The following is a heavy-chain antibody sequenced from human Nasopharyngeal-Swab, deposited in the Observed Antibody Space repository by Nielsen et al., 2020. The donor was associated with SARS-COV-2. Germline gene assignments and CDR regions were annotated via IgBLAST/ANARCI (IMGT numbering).Heavy chain of an antibody. Sequence: GESLKISCAVSGSTFTNVWMNWVRQAPGKGLEWVSFISSRGSIAYYADSVKGRFTISRDNANNSLYLQMNSLRADDTAVYYCVRDGALIQLWLLPHALDIWGQGTLVTVSS. CDR2: ISSRGSIA. CDR1: GSTFTNVW. CDR3: VRDGALIQLWLLPHALDI. V-gene: IGHV3-48*04. D-gene: IGHD5-18*01. J-gene: IGHJ3*02.